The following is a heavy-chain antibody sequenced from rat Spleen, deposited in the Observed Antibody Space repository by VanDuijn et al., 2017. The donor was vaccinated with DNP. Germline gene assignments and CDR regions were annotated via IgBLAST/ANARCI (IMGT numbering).Heavy chain of an antibody. CDR1: GFTFNNYW. D-gene: IGHD1-4*01. CDR2: ITGSGGST. Sequence: EVQLVESGGDLVQPGRSLKLSCVASGFTFNNYWMAWIRQVPGKGLEWVASITGSGGSTYYPDSVRGRFTISRDNAKSILYLQMNSLRSEDMATYYCARHVLPLRVWDYWGQGVMVTVSS. CDR3: ARHVLPLRVWDY. V-gene: IGHV5-31*01. J-gene: IGHJ2*01.